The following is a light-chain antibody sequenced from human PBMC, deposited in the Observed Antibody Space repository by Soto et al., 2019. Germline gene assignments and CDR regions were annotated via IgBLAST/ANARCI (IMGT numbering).Light chain of an antibody. J-gene: IGKJ3*01. CDR2: GAS. Sequence: EIVLTQSPGTLSLSPGERATLTCRASQSVTSSYLAWYQQKPGQAPRLLMYGASSRATGIPDRFSVSGSGTDFTLTISRLEPEDVAVYYCQQYGSSPVTFGPGTKVDIK. V-gene: IGKV3-20*01. CDR3: QQYGSSPVT. CDR1: QSVTSSY.